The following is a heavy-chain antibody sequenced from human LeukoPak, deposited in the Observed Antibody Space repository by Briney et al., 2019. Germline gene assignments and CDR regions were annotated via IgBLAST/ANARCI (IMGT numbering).Heavy chain of an antibody. CDR3: AKEWYGASDAFDI. CDR2: IWYDGSNK. V-gene: IGHV3-33*06. Sequence: GGSLRLSCAASGFTFSSYGMHWVRQASGKGLEWVAVIWYDGSNKYYADSVKGRFTISRDNSKNTLYLQMNSLRAEDTAVYYCAKEWYGASDAFDIWGQGTMVTVSS. J-gene: IGHJ3*02. CDR1: GFTFSSYG. D-gene: IGHD4/OR15-4a*01.